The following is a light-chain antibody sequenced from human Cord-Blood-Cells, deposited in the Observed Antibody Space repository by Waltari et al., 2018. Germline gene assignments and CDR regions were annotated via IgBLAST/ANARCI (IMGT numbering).Light chain of an antibody. CDR2: EVS. Sequence: QSALTQPRSVSGSPGQSVTIPCTGTSSDVGGYNYVSWYQQHPGNAPKLMIYEVSKRPSGVPDRFSGSKSGNTASLTISGLQAEDEADYYCCSYAGSYTWVFGGGTKLTVL. V-gene: IGLV2-11*01. CDR1: SSDVGGYNY. CDR3: CSYAGSYTWV. J-gene: IGLJ3*02.